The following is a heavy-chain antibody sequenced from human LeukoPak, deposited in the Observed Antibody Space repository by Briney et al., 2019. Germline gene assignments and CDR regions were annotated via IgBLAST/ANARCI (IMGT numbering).Heavy chain of an antibody. J-gene: IGHJ4*02. D-gene: IGHD2-2*01. Sequence: GASVKVSCKASGYTFTSYGISWVRQAPGQGLEWMGWISAYNGNTSYAQKLQGRVTMTTDTSTSTAYMELRSLRSDDTAVYYCAMRPLEQYCSSASCFYYWGQGTLVTVSS. CDR3: AMRPLEQYCSSASCFYY. CDR1: GYTFTSYG. V-gene: IGHV1-18*01. CDR2: ISAYNGNT.